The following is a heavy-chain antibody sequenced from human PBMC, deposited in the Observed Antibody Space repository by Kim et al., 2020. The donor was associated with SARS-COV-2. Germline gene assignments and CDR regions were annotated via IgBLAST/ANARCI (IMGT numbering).Heavy chain of an antibody. J-gene: IGHJ3*02. V-gene: IGHV3-49*03. D-gene: IGHD2-21*02. CDR1: GFTFGDYA. CDR2: IRCKAFGGPT. CDR3: TRRCGGYCYDACDI. Sequence: GGSLRLSCTASGFTFGDYAMSWFRQAPGKGLEWVRFIRCKAFGGPTEYAASVKGRFTISRDDSKSIAYLQMNSPKTEDTAMYYCTRRCGGYCYDACDIWGEGGMVTVAS.